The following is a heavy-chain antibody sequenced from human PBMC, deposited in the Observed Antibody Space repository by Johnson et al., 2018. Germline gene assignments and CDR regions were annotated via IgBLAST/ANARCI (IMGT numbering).Heavy chain of an antibody. CDR3: AKGPWATVVTPSEYFQH. V-gene: IGHV3-30*18. J-gene: IGHJ1*01. D-gene: IGHD4-23*01. CDR2: ISYDGSNK. CDR1: GFTFSSYG. Sequence: QVQLGQSGGGVVQPGRSLRLSCAASGFTFSSYGMHWVRPAPGKGPEWGAVISYDGSNKQYADSVKGRFTISRDNSKNSLYLQMNRLRNEDTALYYCAKGPWATVVTPSEYFQHWGQGTLVTVSS.